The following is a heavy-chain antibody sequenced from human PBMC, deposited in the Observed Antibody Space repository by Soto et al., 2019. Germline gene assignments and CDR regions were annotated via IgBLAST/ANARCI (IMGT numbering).Heavy chain of an antibody. CDR3: PHRPIAYVWGCYRFSAFPI. J-gene: IGHJ3*02. CDR2: IYWDDDK. D-gene: IGHD3-16*02. Sequence: QITLKESGPTLVKPTQTLTLTRTFSGFSLSTSGVGVGWIRQPPGKALEWLALIYWDDDKRYSPSLKSRLTIPKAPSKNQLALTMTHLAPVYTATYYCPHRPIAYVWGCYRFSAFPIWGQGTMVTVSS. CDR1: GFSLSTSGVG. V-gene: IGHV2-5*02.